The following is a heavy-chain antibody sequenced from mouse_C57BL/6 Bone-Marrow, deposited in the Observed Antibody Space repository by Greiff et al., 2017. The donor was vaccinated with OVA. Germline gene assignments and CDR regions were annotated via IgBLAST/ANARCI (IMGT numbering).Heavy chain of an antibody. J-gene: IGHJ4*01. Sequence: EVQLVESGGGLVQSGRSLRLSCATSGFTFSDFYMEWVRQAPGKGLEWIAASRNKANDYTTEYSASVKGRFIVSRDTSQSILYLQMNALRAEDTAIYYCARDAVYSNYAMDYWGQGTSVTVSS. CDR3: ARDAVYSNYAMDY. V-gene: IGHV7-1*01. CDR1: GFTFSDFY. D-gene: IGHD2-5*01. CDR2: SRNKANDYTT.